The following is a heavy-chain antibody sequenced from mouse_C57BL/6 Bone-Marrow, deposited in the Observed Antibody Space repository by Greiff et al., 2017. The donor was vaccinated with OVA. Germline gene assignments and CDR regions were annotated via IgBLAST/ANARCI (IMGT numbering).Heavy chain of an antibody. CDR2: VYPYNGGT. V-gene: IGHV1-36*01. Sequence: VQLQQSGPVLVKPGPSVKISCKASGFTFTDYYMHWVKQSHGKSLEWIGLVYPYNGGTSYNQKFKGKATLTVDTSSSTAYMELTSLTSVDSAVYYCARNCGSSSGYFDVWGTGTTGTVSS. D-gene: IGHD1-1*01. CDR3: ARNCGSSSGYFDV. J-gene: IGHJ1*03. CDR1: GFTFTDYY.